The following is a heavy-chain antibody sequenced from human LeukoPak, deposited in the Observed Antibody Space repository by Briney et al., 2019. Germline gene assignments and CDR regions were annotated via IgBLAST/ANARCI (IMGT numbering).Heavy chain of an antibody. J-gene: IGHJ2*01. CDR2: IYYSGST. Sequence: SETLSLTCTVSGGSISPFYWSWIRQPPGKGLEWIGYIYYSGSTNYNPSLKSRVTISVDTSRNQFSLKLISLTAADTAVYYCARVPVQDWYFDLWGRGTLVTVSS. V-gene: IGHV4-59*01. CDR1: GGSISPFY. CDR3: ARVPVQDWYFDL.